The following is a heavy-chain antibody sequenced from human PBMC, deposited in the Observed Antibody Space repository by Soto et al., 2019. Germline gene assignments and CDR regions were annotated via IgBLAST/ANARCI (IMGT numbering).Heavy chain of an antibody. CDR1: GYTFTSYG. Sequence: ASVKVSCKASGYTFTSYGISWVRQAPGQGLEWMGWISAYNGNTNYAQKLQGRVTISVDTSKNQFSLKLSSVTAADTAVYYCARQGSSSWSDYYYYYMDVWGKGTTVTVSS. J-gene: IGHJ6*03. V-gene: IGHV1-18*01. CDR2: ISAYNGNT. CDR3: ARQGSSSWSDYYYYYMDV. D-gene: IGHD6-13*01.